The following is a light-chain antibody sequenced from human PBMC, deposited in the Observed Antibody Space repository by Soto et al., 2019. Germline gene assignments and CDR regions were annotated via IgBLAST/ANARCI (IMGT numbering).Light chain of an antibody. CDR1: SSDVGGYNY. J-gene: IGLJ2*01. Sequence: QSALTQPASVSGSPGQSITISCTGTSSDVGGYNYVSWYQQHPGKAPKLMIYDVSYRPSGVSNRFSGSKSGKTASLTISGLQAADEADYYFSSCTSSSKGVFGGGTKVTVL. CDR2: DVS. CDR3: SSCTSSSKGV. V-gene: IGLV2-14*01.